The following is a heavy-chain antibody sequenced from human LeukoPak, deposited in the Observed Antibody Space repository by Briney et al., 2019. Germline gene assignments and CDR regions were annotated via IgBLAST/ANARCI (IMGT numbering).Heavy chain of an antibody. Sequence: SETLSLTCTVSGYSISSGYYWGWLRQPPGKGLEWIGSIYHSGSTYYNPSLKSRVTISVDTSKNQFSLKLSSVTAADTAVYYCARDWAITMVRGVIITFDYWGQGTLVTVSS. CDR3: ARDWAITMVRGVIITFDY. D-gene: IGHD3-10*01. J-gene: IGHJ4*02. V-gene: IGHV4-38-2*02. CDR1: GYSISSGYY. CDR2: IYHSGST.